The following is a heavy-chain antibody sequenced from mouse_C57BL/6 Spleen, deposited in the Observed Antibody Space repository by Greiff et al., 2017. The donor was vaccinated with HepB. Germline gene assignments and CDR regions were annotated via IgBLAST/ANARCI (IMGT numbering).Heavy chain of an antibody. CDR1: GYTFTSYW. CDR3: ARRYDDAMEY. Sequence: QVQLQQPGAELVKPGASVKLSCKASGYTFTSYWMHWVKQRPGHGLEWIGMIHPHSGSTNYNEKFKSKATLTVDKSTSTAYMQLSSLTSEDTAVNYCARRYDDAMEYWGQGTSVTVPS. V-gene: IGHV1-64*01. CDR2: IHPHSGST. J-gene: IGHJ4*01. D-gene: IGHD2-12*01.